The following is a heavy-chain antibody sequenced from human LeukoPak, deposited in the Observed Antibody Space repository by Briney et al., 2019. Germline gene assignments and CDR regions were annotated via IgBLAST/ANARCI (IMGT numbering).Heavy chain of an antibody. V-gene: IGHV4-34*01. Sequence: PSETLSLTCAVYGGSLSGYYWSWIRQPPGKGLEWIGEINHSGRTNYNPSLKSRVTISVDSSKNQFSLKLSSVTATDTAVYYCARHQAVAAPNYWGQGTLVTVSS. CDR3: ARHQAVAAPNY. CDR2: INHSGRT. J-gene: IGHJ4*02. D-gene: IGHD6-19*01. CDR1: GGSLSGYY.